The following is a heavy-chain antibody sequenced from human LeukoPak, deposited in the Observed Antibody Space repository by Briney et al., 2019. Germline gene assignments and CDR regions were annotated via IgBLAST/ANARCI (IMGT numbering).Heavy chain of an antibody. J-gene: IGHJ4*02. CDR1: GFTFSSYS. D-gene: IGHD3-10*01. V-gene: IGHV3-21*01. CDR3: ARDRGSKEDY. CDR2: ISSSSSYI. Sequence: GGSLRLSCAASGFTFSSYSMNWVRQAPGEGLEWVSSISSSSSYIYYADSVKGRFTISRDNAKNSLYLQMNSLRAEDTAVYYCARDRGSKEDYWGQGTLVTVSS.